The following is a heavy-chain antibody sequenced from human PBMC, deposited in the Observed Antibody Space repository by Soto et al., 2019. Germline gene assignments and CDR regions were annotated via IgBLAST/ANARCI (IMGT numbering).Heavy chain of an antibody. Sequence: PGGSLRLACTASGFTFSNFAMSWVRQAPGKGLEWVSVISGNGAVTFYADSVKGRFTISRDNSKNTLFLQMNSLRAEDTAVYYCAKRRGYCSGNTRPARYIDLWGRGTLVTVSS. CDR2: ISGNGAVT. J-gene: IGHJ2*01. CDR1: GFTFSNFA. CDR3: AKRRGYCSGNTRPARYIDL. V-gene: IGHV3-23*01. D-gene: IGHD2-15*01.